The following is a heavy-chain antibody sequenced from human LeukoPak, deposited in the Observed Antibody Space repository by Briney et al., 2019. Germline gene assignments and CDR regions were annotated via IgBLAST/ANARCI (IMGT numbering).Heavy chain of an antibody. J-gene: IGHJ5*02. V-gene: IGHV1-8*01. Sequence: GASVKVSCKASGYTFTSYDINWVRQATGQGLEWMGWMNPNSGNTGYAQKFQGRVTMTRNTSISTAYMELSSLRSEDTAVYYCARAGSFTIFGVVIQGWFDPWGQGTLVTVSS. D-gene: IGHD3-3*01. CDR2: MNPNSGNT. CDR1: GYTFTSYD. CDR3: ARAGSFTIFGVVIQGWFDP.